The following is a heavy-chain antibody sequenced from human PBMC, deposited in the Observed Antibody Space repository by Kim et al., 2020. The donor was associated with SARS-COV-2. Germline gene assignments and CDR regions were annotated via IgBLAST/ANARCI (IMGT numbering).Heavy chain of an antibody. J-gene: IGHJ6*03. Sequence: GGSLRLSCAASGFTFSSYAMSWVRQAPGKGLEWVSAISGSGGSTYYADSVKGRFTISRDNSKNTLYLQMNSLRAEDTAVYYCAKGGRGAYYYYIDVWGKGTTVTVSS. CDR1: GFTFSSYA. V-gene: IGHV3-23*01. CDR2: ISGSGGST. D-gene: IGHD3-10*01. CDR3: AKGGRGAYYYYIDV.